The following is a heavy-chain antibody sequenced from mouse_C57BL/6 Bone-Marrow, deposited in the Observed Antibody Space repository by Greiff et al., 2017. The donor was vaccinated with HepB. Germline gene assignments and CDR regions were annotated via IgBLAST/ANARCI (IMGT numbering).Heavy chain of an antibody. V-gene: IGHV1-55*01. J-gene: IGHJ1*03. CDR3: AGYYGSSHWYFDV. Sequence: QVQLQQSGAELVKPGASVKMSCKASGYTFTSYWITWVKQRPGQGLEWIGDIYPGSGSTNYNEKFKSKATLTVDTSSSTAYMQLSSLTSEDSAVYYCAGYYGSSHWYFDVWGTGTTVTVSS. CDR1: GYTFTSYW. CDR2: IYPGSGST. D-gene: IGHD1-1*01.